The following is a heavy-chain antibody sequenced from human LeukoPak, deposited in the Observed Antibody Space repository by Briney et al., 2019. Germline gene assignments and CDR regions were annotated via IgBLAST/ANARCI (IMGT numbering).Heavy chain of an antibody. CDR3: ARESDSGGFSNY. CDR2: IYHSGST. J-gene: IGHJ4*02. V-gene: IGHV4-38-2*01. CDR1: GNSISSGYY. D-gene: IGHD3-22*01. Sequence: PSETLSLTCAVSGNSISSGYYWGWIRQPPGKGLEWIGTIYHSGSTSYNPSLKSRVTISVDTSENQFSLRLSSVTAADTAVYYCARESDSGGFSNYWGQGILVTVPS.